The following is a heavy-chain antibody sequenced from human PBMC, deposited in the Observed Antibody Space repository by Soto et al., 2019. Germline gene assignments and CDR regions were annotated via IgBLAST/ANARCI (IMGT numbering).Heavy chain of an antibody. D-gene: IGHD3-22*01. J-gene: IGHJ4*02. Sequence: KPSETLSLTCTVSGGSISTYYWSWVRQPPGKGLEWIGYVSYSGNTNYNPSLKSRITISVDTSKNQFSLTLISVTAADTAVYFCAGRRTISMNYWGQGTLVTVSS. CDR2: VSYSGNT. CDR3: AGRRTISMNY. CDR1: GGSISTYY. V-gene: IGHV4-59*01.